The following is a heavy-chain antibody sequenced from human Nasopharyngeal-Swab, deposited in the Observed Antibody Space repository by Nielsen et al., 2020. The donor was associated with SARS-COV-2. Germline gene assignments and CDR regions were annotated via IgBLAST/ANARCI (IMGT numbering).Heavy chain of an antibody. J-gene: IGHJ4*02. Sequence: WMRQSPGKGREWIGEINHSGSTNYTPSLKSRVTISVDTSKNQFSLKLSSVTAADTAVYYCARVRARRSFGGVIVPFDYWGQGTLVTVSS. CDR2: INHSGST. CDR3: ARVRARRSFGGVIVPFDY. D-gene: IGHD3-16*02. V-gene: IGHV4-34*01.